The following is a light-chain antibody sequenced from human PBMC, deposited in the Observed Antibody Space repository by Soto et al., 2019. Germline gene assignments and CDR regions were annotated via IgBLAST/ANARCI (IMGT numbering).Light chain of an antibody. V-gene: IGLV1-51*01. CDR3: EKRDLSLSVYV. Sequence: VLTQPPSVSAAPGQKVTISCSGSSSNIGNNYVSWYQQLPGTAPKLLIYDNNKRPSGIPDRFSGSKSGTSATLGITGLQTGDESYYYCEKRDLSLSVYVFGTGTKVTLL. CDR2: DNN. CDR1: SSNIGNNY. J-gene: IGLJ1*01.